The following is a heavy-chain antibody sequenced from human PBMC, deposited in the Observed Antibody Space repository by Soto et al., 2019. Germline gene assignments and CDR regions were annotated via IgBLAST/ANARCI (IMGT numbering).Heavy chain of an antibody. CDR1: GGSISSYY. J-gene: IGHJ4*02. CDR3: ARRYGSGFDY. D-gene: IGHD5-18*01. V-gene: IGHV4-59*08. CDR2: IYYSGST. Sequence: QVQLQESGPGLVKPSETLSLTCTVSGGSISSYYWSWIRQPPGKGLEWIGNIYYSGSTNYNPSLKRRVTISVDTSKNQFSLKLSSVTAADTAVYYCARRYGSGFDYWGQGTLVTVSS.